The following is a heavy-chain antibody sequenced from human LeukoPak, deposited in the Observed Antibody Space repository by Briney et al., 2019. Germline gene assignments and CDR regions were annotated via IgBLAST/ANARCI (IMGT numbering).Heavy chain of an antibody. V-gene: IGHV3-7*01. CDR3: AREVVSTYNWFDP. CDR2: IKQDGSEK. Sequence: PGGSLRLSCAASGFTFSSYWMSWVRQAPGKGLEWVANIKQDGSEKYYVDSVKGRFTISRDNAKNSLYLQMNSLRAEDTAVYYCAREVVSTYNWFDPWGQGTLVTVSS. CDR1: GFTFSSYW. D-gene: IGHD2-2*01. J-gene: IGHJ5*02.